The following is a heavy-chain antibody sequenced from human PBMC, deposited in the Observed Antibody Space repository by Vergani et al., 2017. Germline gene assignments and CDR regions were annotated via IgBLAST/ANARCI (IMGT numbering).Heavy chain of an antibody. V-gene: IGHV3-64*04. CDR2: ISSNGGST. CDR3: AKDGRQQLVRDYFDY. J-gene: IGHJ4*02. CDR1: GFTFSSYA. Sequence: VQLVESGGGLVQPGGSLRLSCSASGFTFSSYAMHWVRQAPGKGLEYVSAISSNGGSTYYADSVKGRFTISRDNSKNTLYLQMNSLRAEDTAVYYCAKDGRQQLVRDYFDYWGQGTLVTVSS. D-gene: IGHD6-13*01.